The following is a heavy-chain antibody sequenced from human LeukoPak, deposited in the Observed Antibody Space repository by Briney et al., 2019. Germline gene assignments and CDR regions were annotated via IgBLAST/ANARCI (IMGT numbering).Heavy chain of an antibody. CDR3: AREGEYYYDSSGYYYRWFDP. J-gene: IGHJ5*02. V-gene: IGHV4-39*07. CDR2: NSGST. D-gene: IGHD3-22*01. Sequence: KPSETLSLTCTVSGGSIGSSSYYWGWIRQPPGKGLEWIGSNSGSTYYNPSLKSRVTISVDTSKNQFSLKLSSVTAADTAVYYCAREGEYYYDSSGYYYRWFDPWGQGTLVTVSS. CDR1: GGSIGSSSYY.